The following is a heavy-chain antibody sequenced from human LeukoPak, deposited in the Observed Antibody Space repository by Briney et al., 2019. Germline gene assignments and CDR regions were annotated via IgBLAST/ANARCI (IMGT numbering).Heavy chain of an antibody. D-gene: IGHD3-22*01. CDR2: IYPGDSDT. Sequence: GESLKISCKGSGYSFTSYWIGWVRQLPRKGLEWMGIIYPGDSDTRYSPSFQARLTISADKSISPAYLQWSSLKASDTAMYYCASPGNYYYDSSGYWDDAFDIWGQGTMVTVSS. CDR1: GYSFTSYW. CDR3: ASPGNYYYDSSGYWDDAFDI. J-gene: IGHJ3*02. V-gene: IGHV5-51*01.